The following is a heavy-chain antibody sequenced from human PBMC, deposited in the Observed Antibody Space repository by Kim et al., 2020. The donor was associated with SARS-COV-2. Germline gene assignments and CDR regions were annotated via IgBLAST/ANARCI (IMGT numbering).Heavy chain of an antibody. CDR1: GFSFNNYG. CDR2: ISYEGSKK. D-gene: IGHD5-12*01. CDR3: AKQGYIFEINTYYGMDL. J-gene: IGHJ6*02. Sequence: GGSLRRSCAASGFSFNNYGMHWVRQAPGKGLEWVAFISYEGSKKQYLDSRKGRFTISRDYSKNTLYLQMNSLTAEDTAVYYCAKQGYIFEINTYYGMDLWGQGTTVTVSS. V-gene: IGHV3-30*18.